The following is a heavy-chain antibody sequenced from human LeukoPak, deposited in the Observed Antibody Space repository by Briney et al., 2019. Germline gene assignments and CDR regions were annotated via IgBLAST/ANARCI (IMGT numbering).Heavy chain of an antibody. CDR3: ARGLVVGAGRLDP. J-gene: IGHJ5*02. CDR1: GGSMANYY. Sequence: SETLSLTCTVSGGSMANYYWSWIRQTPGKGLEWIGYIFYTGNTNYSPSLKSRLTISVDTSKNQFSLNLSSVTTADTGVYFCARGLVVGAGRLDPWGQGTLAIVSS. CDR2: IFYTGNT. V-gene: IGHV4-59*01. D-gene: IGHD3-22*01.